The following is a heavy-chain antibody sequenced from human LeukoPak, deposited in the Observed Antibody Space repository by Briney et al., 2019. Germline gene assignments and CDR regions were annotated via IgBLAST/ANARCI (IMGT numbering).Heavy chain of an antibody. CDR2: ISGSGGST. J-gene: IGHJ4*02. D-gene: IGHD4-17*01. V-gene: IGHV3-23*01. Sequence: GGSLRLSCAASGFTVSSNYMSWVRQAPGKGLEWVSAISGSGGSTYYADSVKGRFTISRDNSKNTLYLQMNSLRAEDTAVYYCAKEYGDYGGYFDYWGQGTLVTVSS. CDR3: AKEYGDYGGYFDY. CDR1: GFTVSSNY.